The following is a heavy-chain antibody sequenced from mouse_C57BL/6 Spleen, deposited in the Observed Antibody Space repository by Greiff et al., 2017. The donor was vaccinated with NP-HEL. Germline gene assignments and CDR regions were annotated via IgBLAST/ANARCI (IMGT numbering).Heavy chain of an antibody. CDR3: ARHEWGYYSNYGYFDV. V-gene: IGHV1-62-2*01. D-gene: IGHD2-5*01. J-gene: IGHJ1*03. CDR2: FYPGSGSI. CDR1: GYTFTEYP. Sequence: QVQLQQSGAELVKPGASVKLSCKASGYTFTEYPIHWVKQRSGQGLEWIGWFYPGSGSIKYNEKFKDKATLTADKSSSTVYMELSRLTSEDSAVYFCARHEWGYYSNYGYFDVWGTGTTVTVSS.